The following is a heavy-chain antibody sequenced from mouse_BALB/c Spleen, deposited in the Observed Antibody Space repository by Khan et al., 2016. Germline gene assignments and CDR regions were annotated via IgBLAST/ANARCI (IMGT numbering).Heavy chain of an antibody. J-gene: IGHJ4*01. CDR2: ISSGSSTI. CDR1: GFTFSSFG. D-gene: IGHD2-14*01. Sequence: ELVESGGGLVQPGGSRKLSCAASGFTFSSFGMHWVRQAPEKGLEWVAYISSGSSTIYYADTVKGRFTISRDNPKNTLFLQMTSLRSEDTAMYYCATYYRYGYAMYYWGQGTSVTVSS. CDR3: ATYYRYGYAMYY. V-gene: IGHV5-17*02.